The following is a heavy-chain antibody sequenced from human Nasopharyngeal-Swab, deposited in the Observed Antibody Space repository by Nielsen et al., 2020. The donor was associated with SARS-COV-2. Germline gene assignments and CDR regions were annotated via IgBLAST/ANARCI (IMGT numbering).Heavy chain of an antibody. CDR1: GGSISSSSYY. CDR2: IYYSGST. CDR3: ARRLRYFDWLLPEGDAFDI. D-gene: IGHD3-9*01. Sequence: SETLSLTCTVSGGSISSSSYYWGWIRQPPGKGLEWIGSIYYSGSTYYNPSLKSRVTISVDTSKNQFSLKLSSVTAADTAVYYGARRLRYFDWLLPEGDAFDIWGQGTMVTVSS. V-gene: IGHV4-39*01. J-gene: IGHJ3*02.